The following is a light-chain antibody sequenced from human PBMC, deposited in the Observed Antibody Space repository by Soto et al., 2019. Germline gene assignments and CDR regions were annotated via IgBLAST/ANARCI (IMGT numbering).Light chain of an antibody. Sequence: ALTQPRPVSASPGQSVTISCTGTSSDVGRYDYVSWYQQHPGKAPKLIVYDVTERPSGVPDRFSGSKSGNTASLTISGLQAEDEADYSCCSFAGSYSYVFGTGTKVTVL. CDR3: CSFAGSYSYV. CDR2: DVT. V-gene: IGLV2-11*01. J-gene: IGLJ1*01. CDR1: SSDVGRYDY.